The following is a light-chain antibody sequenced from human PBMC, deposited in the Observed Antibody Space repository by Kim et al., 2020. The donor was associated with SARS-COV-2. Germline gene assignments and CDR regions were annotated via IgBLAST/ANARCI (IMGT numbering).Light chain of an antibody. V-gene: IGKV1-27*01. CDR3: QNYDAGPYT. CDR1: QGISNY. J-gene: IGKJ2*01. Sequence: DIQMTQSPSSLSASLGDRVTITCRASQGISNYLAWYQQKPGKAPKLLIYAASTLQSGVPSRFSGSGSGSDFTLTITSLQPADVGNYYCQNYDAGPYTFGQETKLEIK. CDR2: AAS.